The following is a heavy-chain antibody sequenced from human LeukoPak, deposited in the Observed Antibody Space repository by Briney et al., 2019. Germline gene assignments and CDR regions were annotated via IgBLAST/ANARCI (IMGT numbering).Heavy chain of an antibody. CDR1: GGTFSNYA. J-gene: IGHJ5*02. D-gene: IGHD2-2*01. CDR2: IIPIFGTA. CDR3: AMGTTSHLASGP. Sequence: SVKVSCKASGGTFSNYAIRWVRQAPGQGLEWMGGIIPIFGTANYAQKFQGRVTITADGSTRTAYLELTSLTSDDTAVYYCAMGTTSHLASGPWGQGALVTVSS. V-gene: IGHV1-69*13.